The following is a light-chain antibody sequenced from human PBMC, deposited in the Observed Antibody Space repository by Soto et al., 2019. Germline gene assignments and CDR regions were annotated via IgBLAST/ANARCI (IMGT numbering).Light chain of an antibody. V-gene: IGKV3-15*01. CDR3: QQFNNWPLT. Sequence: IMMTQSPATLSVSPGERATLSCRASQSLSSNLAWYQQKPGQAPRLLIYSASTRATGILARFSGSGSGTEFTLTISSLQSEDFAVYYCQQFNNWPLTFGGGTKVEIK. CDR1: QSLSSN. CDR2: SAS. J-gene: IGKJ4*01.